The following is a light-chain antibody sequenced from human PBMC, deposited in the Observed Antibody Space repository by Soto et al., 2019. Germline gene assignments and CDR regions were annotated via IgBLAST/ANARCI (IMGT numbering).Light chain of an antibody. CDR3: SQEYNYPRT. CDR1: QSVSSYY. CDR2: AAS. Sequence: EIVLTQSPGTLSLSPGERATLSCRASQSVSSYYLAWYQQKPGQAPRLLIYAASSRATGIPDRFSGGGSGTDFTLTISRLEPEDFATYYCSQEYNYPRTFGQGTKVEIK. V-gene: IGKV3-20*01. J-gene: IGKJ1*01.